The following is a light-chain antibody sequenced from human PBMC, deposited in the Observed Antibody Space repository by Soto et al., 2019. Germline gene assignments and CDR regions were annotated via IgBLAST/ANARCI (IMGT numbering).Light chain of an antibody. CDR3: QQRYSGWT. CDR1: QSVGRD. V-gene: IGKV3-15*01. J-gene: IGKJ1*01. Sequence: EIVMTQSPGTLSVSPGERATLSCRASQSVGRDLAWYQQKPGQAPRLLIYGASTWATGIPASFSGSGSGAEFTLTISSLQSEDFAVYYCQQRYSGWTFGQGTKVDI. CDR2: GAS.